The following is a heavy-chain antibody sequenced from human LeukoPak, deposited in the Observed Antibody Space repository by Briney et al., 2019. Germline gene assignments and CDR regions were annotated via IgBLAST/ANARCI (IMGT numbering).Heavy chain of an antibody. CDR1: GFTFSSYS. Sequence: KTGGSLRLSCAASGFTFSSYSMNWVRQAPGKGLEWVSSISSSSSYIYYADSVKGRFTISRDNSKNRLYLQINSLRVEDTAVYYCAKETASNFGGAVDYWGQGTRVTVSS. V-gene: IGHV3-21*04. J-gene: IGHJ4*02. D-gene: IGHD3-10*01. CDR3: AKETASNFGGAVDY. CDR2: ISSSSSYI.